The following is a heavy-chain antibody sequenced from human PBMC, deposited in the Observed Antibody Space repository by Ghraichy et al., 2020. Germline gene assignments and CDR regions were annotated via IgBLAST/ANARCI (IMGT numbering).Heavy chain of an antibody. Sequence: GESLNISCAASGFIFSGYWMSWVRQAPGKGPEWVANIKKDGSEKYYVDSVKGRFTISRDNAKNSLYLEMNSLRAEDTAVYYCARDLGGGWYFDYWGQGALVTVSP. CDR3: ARDLGGGWYFDY. J-gene: IGHJ4*02. V-gene: IGHV3-7*01. CDR1: GFIFSGYW. D-gene: IGHD6-19*01. CDR2: IKKDGSEK.